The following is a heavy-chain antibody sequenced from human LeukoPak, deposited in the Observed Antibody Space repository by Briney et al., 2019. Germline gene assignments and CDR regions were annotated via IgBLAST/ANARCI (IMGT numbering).Heavy chain of an antibody. Sequence: PGGSLRLSCAASGFTFSSYAMSWVRQAPGKGLEWVSAISGSGGSTYYADSVKGRFTISRDNAKNSLYLQMNSLRAEDTAVYYCAIDRQPQIAAGPLWYWGQGTLVTVSS. V-gene: IGHV3-23*01. J-gene: IGHJ4*02. D-gene: IGHD6-13*01. CDR3: AIDRQPQIAAGPLWY. CDR2: ISGSGGST. CDR1: GFTFSSYA.